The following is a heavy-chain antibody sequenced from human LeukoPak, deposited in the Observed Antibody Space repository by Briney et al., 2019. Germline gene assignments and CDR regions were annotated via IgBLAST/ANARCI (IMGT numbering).Heavy chain of an antibody. CDR3: ARESSMTGYFDL. CDR2: INPSGGST. CDR1: GYTFTSYY. V-gene: IGHV1-46*01. J-gene: IGHJ2*01. Sequence: DSVKVSCKASGYTFTSYYMHWVRQAPGQGLEWMGIINPSGGSTSYAQKFQGRVTMTRDTSTSTVYMELSSLRSEDTAVYYCARESSMTGYFDLWGRGTLVTVSS. D-gene: IGHD2/OR15-2a*01.